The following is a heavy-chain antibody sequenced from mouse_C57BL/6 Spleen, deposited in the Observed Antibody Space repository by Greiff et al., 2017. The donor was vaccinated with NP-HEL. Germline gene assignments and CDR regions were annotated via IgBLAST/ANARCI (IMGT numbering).Heavy chain of an antibody. CDR1: GFTFSDAW. V-gene: IGHV6-6*01. J-gene: IGHJ4*01. CDR3: TRPDYDGAMDY. CDR2: IRNKANNHAT. D-gene: IGHD2-4*01. Sequence: EVMLVESGGGLVQPGGSMKLSCAASGFTFSDAWMDWVRQSPEQGLEWVAEIRNKANNHATYYAVSVKGRLTISREDSKSSISLKMHSIRAEDAGIDYCTRPDYDGAMDYWGQGTTVTVSS.